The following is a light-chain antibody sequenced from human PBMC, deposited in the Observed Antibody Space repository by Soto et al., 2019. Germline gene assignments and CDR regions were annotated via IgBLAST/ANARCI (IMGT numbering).Light chain of an antibody. J-gene: IGLJ1*01. V-gene: IGLV2-14*01. CDR3: SSFTSTSTRL. CDR2: KVT. CDR1: SSDVGGNKY. Sequence: QSVLTQPASVSGSPGQSITISCTGTSSDVGGNKYVSWYQQYPGKVPKLLINKVTNRPSGVSYRFSGSKSGNTASLTISALLAEDEADYFCSSFTSTSTRLFGSGTKVTVL.